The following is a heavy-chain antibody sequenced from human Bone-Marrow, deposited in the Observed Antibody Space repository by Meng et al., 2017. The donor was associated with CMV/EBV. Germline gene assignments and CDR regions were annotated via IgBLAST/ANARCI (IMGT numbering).Heavy chain of an antibody. CDR3: ARGRPRGSYHRRICYFDY. Sequence: SQTFSLTCAVYGGSFSGYYWSWIRQPPGKGLEWIGEINHSGSTNYNPSLKSRVTISVDTSKNQFSLKLSSVTAADTAVYYCARGRPRGSYHRRICYFDYWGQGTLVTVSS. CDR2: INHSGST. J-gene: IGHJ4*02. D-gene: IGHD1-26*01. V-gene: IGHV4-34*01. CDR1: GGSFSGYY.